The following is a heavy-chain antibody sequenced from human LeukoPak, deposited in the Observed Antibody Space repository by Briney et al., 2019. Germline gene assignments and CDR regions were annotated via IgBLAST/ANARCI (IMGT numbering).Heavy chain of an antibody. J-gene: IGHJ4*02. CDR3: AIWMGNNGDFTGPLDY. V-gene: IGHV3-21*01. CDR1: GFTFSSYS. CDR2: IRSSSSYI. Sequence: GGSLRLSCAASGFTFSSYSMNWVRQAPGKGLEWVSSIRSSSSYIYYADSVKGRFTISRDNAKNSLYLHMNSLRAEDTAVYYCAIWMGNNGDFTGPLDYWGQGTLVTVSS. D-gene: IGHD2-8*01.